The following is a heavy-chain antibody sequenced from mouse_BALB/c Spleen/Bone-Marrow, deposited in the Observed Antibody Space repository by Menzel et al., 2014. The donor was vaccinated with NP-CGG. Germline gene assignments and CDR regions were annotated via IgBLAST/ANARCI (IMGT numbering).Heavy chain of an antibody. CDR2: IDPSDSYT. CDR3: TRMWAY. CDR1: GYTFTSYW. Sequence: SGAELVKPGASVKMSCKASGYTFTSYWMHWVKQRPGQGLEWIGTIDPSDSYTSYNQKFKGKATLTVDTSSSTAYMQLSSLTSKDSAVYYCTRMWAYWGQGTLVTVSA. V-gene: IGHV1S127*01. J-gene: IGHJ3*01.